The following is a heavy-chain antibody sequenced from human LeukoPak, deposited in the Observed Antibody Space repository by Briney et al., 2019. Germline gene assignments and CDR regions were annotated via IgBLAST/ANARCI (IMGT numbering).Heavy chain of an antibody. CDR3: ARAPPPYSSSDY. CDR2: IIPIPGIA. D-gene: IGHD6-6*01. J-gene: IGHJ4*02. V-gene: IGHV1-69*04. CDR1: GGTFSSYA. Sequence: SVKVSCKASGGTFSSYAISWVRQAPGQGLEWMGRIIPIPGIANYAQKFQGRVTITADKSTSTAYMELSSLRSEDTAVYYCARAPPPYSSSDYWGQGTLVTVSS.